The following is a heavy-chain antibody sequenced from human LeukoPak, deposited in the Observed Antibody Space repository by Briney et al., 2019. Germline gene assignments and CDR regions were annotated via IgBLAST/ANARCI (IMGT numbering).Heavy chain of an antibody. CDR3: ARKAGGYDVDY. D-gene: IGHD3-16*01. Sequence: PSETLSLTCAVYGGSFSGYYWSWIRQPPGKGLEWIGEINHSGSTNYNPSLKSRVTISVDTSKNQFSLKLSSVTAADTAVYYCARKAGGYDVDYWGQGTLVTVSS. J-gene: IGHJ4*02. V-gene: IGHV4-34*01. CDR2: INHSGST. CDR1: GGSFSGYY.